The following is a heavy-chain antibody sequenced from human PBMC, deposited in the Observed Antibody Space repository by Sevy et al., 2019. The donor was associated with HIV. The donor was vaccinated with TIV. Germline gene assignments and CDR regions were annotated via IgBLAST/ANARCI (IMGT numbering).Heavy chain of an antibody. CDR3: ARGGSKWNDDYFDY. Sequence: ASVKVSSKASGYTFSVKYIHWVRQAPGQGLEWVGWIDPKSGGTSYAQKFQGRVSMTRDTSISTAYMELYWLTSDDPAVYYCARGGSKWNDDYFDYWGQGSLVTVSS. CDR2: IDPKSGGT. J-gene: IGHJ4*02. CDR1: GYTFSVKY. D-gene: IGHD1-20*01. V-gene: IGHV1-2*02.